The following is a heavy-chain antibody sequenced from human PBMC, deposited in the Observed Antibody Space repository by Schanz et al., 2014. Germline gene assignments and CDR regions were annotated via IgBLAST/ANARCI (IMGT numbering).Heavy chain of an antibody. CDR1: RIIFGTYS. CDR3: SKDKQGSRSDDS. D-gene: IGHD2-15*01. Sequence: EVQLVESGGGLVKPGGSLRLSCTASRIIFGTYSMNWIRQTPGKGLEWVSSITTGGNTYYRDSVKGRFIVSRDNSKNTLYLEMNRLRVDDTAVYYCSKDKQGSRSDDSWGQGTLVTVSS. V-gene: IGHV3-23*04. J-gene: IGHJ5*01. CDR2: ITTGGNT.